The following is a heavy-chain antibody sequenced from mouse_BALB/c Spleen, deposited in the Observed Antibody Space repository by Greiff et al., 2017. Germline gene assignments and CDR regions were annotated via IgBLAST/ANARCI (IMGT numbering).Heavy chain of an antibody. CDR2: ISSGSSNN. Sequence: EVKLVESGGGLVQPGGSRKLSCAASGFTFSSFGMHWVRQAPEKGLEWVAYISSGSSNNYYADTVKGRFTISRDNPKNTLFLQMHSLRSEDTAMYYCARERDRSWFADWGQGTLVTVSA. CDR3: ARERDRSWFAD. CDR1: GFTFSSFG. D-gene: IGHD3-3*01. V-gene: IGHV5-17*02. J-gene: IGHJ3*01.